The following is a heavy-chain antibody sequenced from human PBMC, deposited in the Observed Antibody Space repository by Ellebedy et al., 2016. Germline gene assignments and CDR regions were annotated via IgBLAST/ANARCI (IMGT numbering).Heavy chain of an antibody. CDR2: ISSAGSP. CDR1: GFTVSSNY. V-gene: IGHV3-53*01. D-gene: IGHD6-19*01. CDR3: AKCRHSTGCLLDS. Sequence: GESLKISCAASGFTVSSNYMSWVRQAPGKGLEWVSTISSAGSPNYADSVRGRFTISRDSSKDTLYLEMDSLRADDTAIYYCAKCRHSTGCLLDSWGQGTLVTVSS. J-gene: IGHJ4*02.